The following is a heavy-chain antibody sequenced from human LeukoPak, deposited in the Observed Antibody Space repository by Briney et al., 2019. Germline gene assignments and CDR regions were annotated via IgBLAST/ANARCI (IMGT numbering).Heavy chain of an antibody. Sequence: GGSLRLSCAASGFTFSSYAMSWVRQAPGKGLEWVSAISGSGGSTYYADSVKGRFTISRDNSKNTLYLQMNSLRAEDTAVYYCAKDLGPYYDSSGPNDYWGQGTLVTVSS. J-gene: IGHJ4*02. D-gene: IGHD3-22*01. CDR3: AKDLGPYYDSSGPNDY. CDR1: GFTFSSYA. CDR2: ISGSGGST. V-gene: IGHV3-23*01.